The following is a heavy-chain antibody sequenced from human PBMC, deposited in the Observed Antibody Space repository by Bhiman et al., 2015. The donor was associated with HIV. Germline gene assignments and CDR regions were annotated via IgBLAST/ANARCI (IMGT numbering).Heavy chain of an antibody. Sequence: EVQLVESGGGLVQPGRSLRLSCAASGFTFDDYAMHWVRQAPGKGLEWVSGISWNSGYIGYAASVRGRFTISRDNANNSLYLQMNSLRAEDTALYYCARGRRSSEGSSWYFYYYYMDVWGKGTTVTVSS. D-gene: IGHD6-13*01. J-gene: IGHJ6*03. V-gene: IGHV3-9*01. CDR1: GFTFDDYA. CDR2: ISWNSGYI. CDR3: ARGRRSSEGSSWYFYYYYMDV.